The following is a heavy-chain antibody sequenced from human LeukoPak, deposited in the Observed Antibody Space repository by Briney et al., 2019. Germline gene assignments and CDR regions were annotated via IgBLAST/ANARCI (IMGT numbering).Heavy chain of an antibody. Sequence: GGSLRLSCTASGFSFSSPGMNWVCQAPGKGLEWVSSINGESTFKVYADSVKGRFTISRDNAKNSLYLQMDSLRAEDTAVYYCAKYQTGTWTSYDSSDIWGQGTLVTVSS. CDR1: GFSFSSPG. V-gene: IGHV3-21*01. CDR3: AKYQTGTWTSYDSSDI. J-gene: IGHJ3*02. CDR2: INGESTFK. D-gene: IGHD1-7*01.